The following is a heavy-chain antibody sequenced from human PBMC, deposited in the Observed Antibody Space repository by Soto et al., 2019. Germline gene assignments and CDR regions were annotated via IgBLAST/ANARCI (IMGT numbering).Heavy chain of an antibody. J-gene: IGHJ5*02. CDR1: GFTFSSYE. CDR2: ISSSGSTI. V-gene: IGHV3-48*03. CDR3: ARGPQPSIAARPDWFDP. Sequence: PGGSLRLSCAASGFTFSSYEMNWVRQAPGQGLEWVSYISSSGSTIYYADSVKGRFTISRDNAKNSLYLQMNSLRAEDTAVYYCARGPQPSIAARPDWFDPWGQGTLVTVSS. D-gene: IGHD6-6*01.